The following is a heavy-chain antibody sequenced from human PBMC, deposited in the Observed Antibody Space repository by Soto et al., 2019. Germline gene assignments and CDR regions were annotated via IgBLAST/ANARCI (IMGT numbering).Heavy chain of an antibody. Sequence: SETLSLTCAVSGDSINSGACCWNWIRQPPGKGLEWIGYIYHTGRAYYNPSLKSRVTVSVDESRSQFSLNLSSVTAADTAVYFCARAVRGSAMDYWGQGILVTV. CDR3: ARAVRGSAMDY. CDR2: IYHTGRA. V-gene: IGHV4-30-2*01. D-gene: IGHD3-10*01. CDR1: GDSINSGACC. J-gene: IGHJ4*02.